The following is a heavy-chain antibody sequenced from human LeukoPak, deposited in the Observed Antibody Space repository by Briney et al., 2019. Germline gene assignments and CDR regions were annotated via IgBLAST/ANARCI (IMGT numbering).Heavy chain of an antibody. D-gene: IGHD6-19*01. Sequence: ASVTVSCKASGYTFTSYGISWLRQAPGQGLEWVGWITAYNGNTYYAQMLQGRVTMTTDTSTSTAFMELRSLRSDDTAVYYCARDRVIAVAGTGSLDYWGQGTLVTVSS. V-gene: IGHV1-18*01. CDR1: GYTFTSYG. CDR2: ITAYNGNT. J-gene: IGHJ4*02. CDR3: ARDRVIAVAGTGSLDY.